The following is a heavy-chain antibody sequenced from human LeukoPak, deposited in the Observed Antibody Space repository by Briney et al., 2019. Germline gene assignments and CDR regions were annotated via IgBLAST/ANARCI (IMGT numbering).Heavy chain of an antibody. CDR3: AKYTSGTSYRGLDQ. CDR2: IIGSAVNT. Sequence: GGSLRLSCGASGLTVSSYAMSWVRQAAGEGLEWVSTIIGSAVNTYYADSVKGRFTISRDDSKNTVYLQMNSLRAEDTAVYSCAKYTSGTSYRGLDQWGQGTLVTVSS. V-gene: IGHV3-23*01. J-gene: IGHJ4*02. D-gene: IGHD3-10*01. CDR1: GLTVSSYA.